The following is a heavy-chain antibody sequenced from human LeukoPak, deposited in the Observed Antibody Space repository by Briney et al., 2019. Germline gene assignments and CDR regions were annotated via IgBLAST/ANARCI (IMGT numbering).Heavy chain of an antibody. CDR1: GGTFSSYA. V-gene: IGHV1-2*02. Sequence: PGASVKVSCKASGGTFSSYAISWVRQAPGQGLEWMGGINPNSGGTNYAQKFQGRVTMTRDTSISTAYMELSGLRSDDTAVYYCARSRSSWAHDAFDIWGQGTMVTVSS. D-gene: IGHD6-13*01. CDR3: ARSRSSWAHDAFDI. J-gene: IGHJ3*02. CDR2: INPNSGGT.